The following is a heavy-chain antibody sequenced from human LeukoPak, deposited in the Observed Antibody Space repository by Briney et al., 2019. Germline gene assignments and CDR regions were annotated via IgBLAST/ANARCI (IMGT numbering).Heavy chain of an antibody. CDR1: GFSLSTSGVR. V-gene: IGHV2-5*01. Sequence: SGPTLVNPTQTLTLTCTFSGFSLSTSGVRVGWIRQPPGKALEWLALIYWNDDKRYSPSLKSRLTITKDTSKNQVVLTMTNMDPVDTATYYCAHRRSIAAAEEDWGQGTLVTVSS. J-gene: IGHJ4*02. CDR2: IYWNDDK. D-gene: IGHD6-13*01. CDR3: AHRRSIAAAEED.